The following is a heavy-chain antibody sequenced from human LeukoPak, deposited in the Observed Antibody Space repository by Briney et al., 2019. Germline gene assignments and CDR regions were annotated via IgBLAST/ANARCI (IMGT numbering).Heavy chain of an antibody. J-gene: IGHJ3*02. CDR3: ARSSTVVTASGVFDI. CDR2: IYYNGST. D-gene: IGHD4-23*01. V-gene: IGHV4-31*03. CDR1: GGSISSAVYY. Sequence: PSQTLSLTCTVSGGSISSAVYYWSWIRQPPGKGLEWIGNIYYNGSTYYNPSLKSRLTISVDTSKNQFSLKLSSVAAADTAVYYCARSSTVVTASGVFDIWGQGTRVTVSS.